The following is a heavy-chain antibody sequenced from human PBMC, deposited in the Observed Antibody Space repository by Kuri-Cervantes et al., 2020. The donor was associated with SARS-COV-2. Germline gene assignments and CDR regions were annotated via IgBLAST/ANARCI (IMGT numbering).Heavy chain of an antibody. CDR1: GFTFSSYS. CDR3: ARDPPYCTNGVCYRSYAFDI. Sequence: GESLKISCAASGFTFSSYSVNWVRQAPGKGLEWVSSISSSSSYIYYADSVKGRFTISRDNAKNSLYLQMNSLRAEDTAVYYCARDPPYCTNGVCYRSYAFDIWGQGTMVTVSS. V-gene: IGHV3-21*01. D-gene: IGHD2-8*01. CDR2: ISSSSSYI. J-gene: IGHJ3*02.